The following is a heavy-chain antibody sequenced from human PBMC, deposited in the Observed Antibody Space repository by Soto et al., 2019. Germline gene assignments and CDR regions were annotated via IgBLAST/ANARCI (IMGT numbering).Heavy chain of an antibody. CDR2: MYNTGST. V-gene: IGHV4-59*12. CDR1: GGSISGYY. D-gene: IGHD5-12*01. J-gene: IGHJ4*02. CDR3: ARYVDIVATIGEYFDY. Sequence: PSETLSLTCTVSGGSISGYYWSWIRQPPGKGLEWIGYMYNTGSTVYNPSFKSRVTISVDTSKNQFSLKLSSVTAADTAVYYCARYVDIVATIGEYFDYWGQGTLVTVSS.